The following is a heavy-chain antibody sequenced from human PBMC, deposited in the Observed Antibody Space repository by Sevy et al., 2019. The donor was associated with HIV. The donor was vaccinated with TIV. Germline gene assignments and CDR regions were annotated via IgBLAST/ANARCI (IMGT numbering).Heavy chain of an antibody. CDR2: IYYSGRT. CDR3: ARQIYGDYGDGFDY. V-gene: IGHV4-39*01. CDR1: GGSISSSSYF. Sequence: TLSLTCTVSGGSISSSSYFWGWIRQPPGKGLELIGSIYYSGRTYYNPSLKSRVTISVDTSKNQFPLKLSSVTAADTAVYYCARQIYGDYGDGFDYWGQGTLVTVSS. D-gene: IGHD4-17*01. J-gene: IGHJ4*02.